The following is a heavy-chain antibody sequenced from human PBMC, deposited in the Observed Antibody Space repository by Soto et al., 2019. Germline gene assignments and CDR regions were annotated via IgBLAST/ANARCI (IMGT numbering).Heavy chain of an antibody. Sequence: GGSLRLSCAASGFIFSSYAMSWVRQAPGKGLEWVSAISGSGGSTYYADSVKGRFTISRDNSKNTLYLQMNSLRAEDTAVYYWGKEKIITGGCNGFAPGGQGPLVTVS. CDR3: GKEKIITGGCNGFAP. CDR2: ISGSGGST. CDR1: GFIFSSYA. V-gene: IGHV3-23*01. D-gene: IGHD3-22*01. J-gene: IGHJ5*02.